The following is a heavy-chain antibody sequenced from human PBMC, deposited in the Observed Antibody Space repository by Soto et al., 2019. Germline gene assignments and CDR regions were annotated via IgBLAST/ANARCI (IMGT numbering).Heavy chain of an antibody. Sequence: GSLRLSCAASGFTFSSYGMHWVRQAPGKGLEWVAVISYDGSNKYYADSVKGQFTISRDNSKNTLYLQMNSLRAEGTAVYYCAKSYASDAFDIWGQGTMVT. CDR1: GFTFSSYG. J-gene: IGHJ3*02. CDR3: AKSYASDAFDI. V-gene: IGHV3-30*18. CDR2: ISYDGSNK. D-gene: IGHD2-2*01.